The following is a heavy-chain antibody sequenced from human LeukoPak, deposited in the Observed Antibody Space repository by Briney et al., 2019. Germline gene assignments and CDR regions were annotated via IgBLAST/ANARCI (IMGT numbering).Heavy chain of an antibody. D-gene: IGHD6-25*01. J-gene: IGHJ4*02. CDR2: ISPYSGNT. CDR1: GYTFTSYG. V-gene: IGHV1-18*01. CDR3: ARGSSGQDY. Sequence: ASVKVSCKASGYTFTSYGISWIRQAPRQGLEWMGWISPYSGNTNYAQKLQGRVTMTTDTSTSTAYMELRSLRSDDTALYYCARGSSGQDYWGQGTLVTVSS.